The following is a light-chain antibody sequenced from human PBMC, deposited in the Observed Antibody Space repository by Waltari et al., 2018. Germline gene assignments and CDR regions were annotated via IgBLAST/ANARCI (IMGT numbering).Light chain of an antibody. Sequence: QSALTQPASVSGSPGPSITLPCTGPSSDVGKYNLVPWYQPHPGKAPKVMIYEVSKRPSGVSNRFSGSKSGNTASLTISGLQAEDEADYYCCSYVRSTWVFGGGTKLTVL. CDR2: EVS. CDR1: SSDVGKYNL. J-gene: IGLJ3*02. CDR3: CSYVRSTWV. V-gene: IGLV2-23*02.